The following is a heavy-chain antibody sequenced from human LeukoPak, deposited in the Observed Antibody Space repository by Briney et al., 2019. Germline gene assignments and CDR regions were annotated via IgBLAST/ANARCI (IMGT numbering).Heavy chain of an antibody. CDR1: GFTLSSYW. D-gene: IGHD4-17*01. J-gene: IGHJ4*02. V-gene: IGHV3-74*01. Sequence: GGSLRLSCAASGFTLSSYWMNWVRQAPGKGLVWVSRINSDGSKINYADSVKGRFTISRDNAKNTLYLQMNSLRAEDTAVYYCARILFTVSDFDYWGQGTLVTVSS. CDR2: INSDGSKI. CDR3: ARILFTVSDFDY.